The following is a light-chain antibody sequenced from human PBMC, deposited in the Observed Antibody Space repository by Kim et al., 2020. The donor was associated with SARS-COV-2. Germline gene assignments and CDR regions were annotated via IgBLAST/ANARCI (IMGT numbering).Light chain of an antibody. J-gene: IGKJ2*01. CDR1: LSVGTS. CDR2: VAR. Sequence: SLSPGDNAPLSCGAPLSVGTSVAWYNRRPGQTPRRLIFVARRPATGIPDRCCGSGAVTEFTLTICGLECEDIANYNCQNRIRPGENFGKGTKL. V-gene: IGKV3-11*01. CDR3: QNRIRPGEN.